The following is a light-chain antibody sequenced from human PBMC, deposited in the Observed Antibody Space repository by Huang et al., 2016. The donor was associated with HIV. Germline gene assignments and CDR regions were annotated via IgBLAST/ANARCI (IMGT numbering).Light chain of an antibody. CDR2: GAS. CDR1: QSVSSN. Sequence: EIVMTQSPATLSVSPGERATHSCRASQSVSSNLALYQKKPGQAPRLLIYGASTRAAGCPDRFNGSGSGTEFTLTISSLQSEEFAVYYWKQYNNWPRTFGQGTKVEIK. J-gene: IGKJ1*01. CDR3: KQYNNWPRT. V-gene: IGKV3-15*01.